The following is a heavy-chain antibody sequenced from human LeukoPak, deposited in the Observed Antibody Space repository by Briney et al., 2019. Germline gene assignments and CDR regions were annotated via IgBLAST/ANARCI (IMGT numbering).Heavy chain of an antibody. Sequence: GGTLRLSCAASGFTFSSYWMSWVRQAPGKGLEWVANIKKDGSEKYYVDSVKGRFTISRDNAKTSLYLQMNSLRAEDTAVYYCARHLSGITGYTYGRGIDYWGQGTLVTVSS. CDR1: GFTFSSYW. CDR3: ARHLSGITGYTYGRGIDY. CDR2: IKKDGSEK. D-gene: IGHD5-18*01. J-gene: IGHJ4*02. V-gene: IGHV3-7*01.